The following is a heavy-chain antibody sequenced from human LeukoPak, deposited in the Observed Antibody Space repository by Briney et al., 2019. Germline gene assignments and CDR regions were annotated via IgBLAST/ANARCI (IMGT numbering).Heavy chain of an antibody. Sequence: PGGXLRLSCAASGFTFSSYAMSWVRQAPGKGVEWVSFITRTRRSTSYAASVTARFTISRHNSKTTLYLQLNSLTAEDTPVYYCANLGIVGATPTFDYWGQGALVTVSS. D-gene: IGHD1-26*01. J-gene: IGHJ4*02. CDR1: GFTFSSYA. V-gene: IGHV3-23*01. CDR3: ANLGIVGATPTFDY. CDR2: ITRTRRST.